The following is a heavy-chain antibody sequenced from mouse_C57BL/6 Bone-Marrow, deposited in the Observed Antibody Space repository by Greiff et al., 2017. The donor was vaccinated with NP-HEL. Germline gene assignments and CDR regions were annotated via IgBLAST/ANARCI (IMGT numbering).Heavy chain of an antibody. Sequence: EVQLVESGGGLVKPGGSLKLSCAASGFTFSSYAMSWVRQTPEKRLEWVATISDGGSYTYYPDNVKGRFTISRDNAKNNLYLQMSHLKSEDTAMYYCARGRVYDGYYYFAYWGQGTLVTVSA. J-gene: IGHJ3*01. CDR3: ARGRVYDGYYYFAY. CDR2: ISDGGSYT. CDR1: GFTFSSYA. D-gene: IGHD2-3*01. V-gene: IGHV5-4*01.